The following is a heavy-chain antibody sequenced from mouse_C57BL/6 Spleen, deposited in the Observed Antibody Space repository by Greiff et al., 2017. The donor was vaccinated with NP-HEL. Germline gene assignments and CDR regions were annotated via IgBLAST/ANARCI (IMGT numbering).Heavy chain of an antibody. CDR3: ARGDSSGYPFAY. V-gene: IGHV5-17*01. D-gene: IGHD3-2*02. Sequence: VQLKQSGGGLVKPGGSLKLSCAASGFTFSDYGMHWVRQAPEKGLEWVAYISSGSSTIYYADTVKGRFPISRDNAKNTLFLQMTSLRSEDTAMYYCARGDSSGYPFAYWGQGTLVTVSA. J-gene: IGHJ3*01. CDR2: ISSGSSTI. CDR1: GFTFSDYG.